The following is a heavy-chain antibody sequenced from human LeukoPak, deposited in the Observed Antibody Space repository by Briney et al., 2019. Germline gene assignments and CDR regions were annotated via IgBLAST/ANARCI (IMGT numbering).Heavy chain of an antibody. D-gene: IGHD1-26*01. CDR2: INNSGST. CDR1: GGSISRYY. CDR3: ARGPAMGATYFER. J-gene: IGHJ4*02. V-gene: IGHV4-4*07. Sequence: SETLSLTCTVSGGSISRYYWSWVRQPAGKGLEWIGRINNSGSTNYNPSLRSRVTMSLDTSKNQFSLKLSSVTAADTAIYYCARGPAMGATYFERWGQGILVTVSS.